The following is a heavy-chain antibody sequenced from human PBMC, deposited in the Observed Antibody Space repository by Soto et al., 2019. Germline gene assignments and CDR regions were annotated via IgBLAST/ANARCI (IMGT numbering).Heavy chain of an antibody. Sequence: SETLSLPCTVSGDSISSFYWSWIRQPPGKGLEWIGYMYYSGSTNYNPSLKSRVTISVDTSKNQFSLKLSSVTAADTAVYYCARNFDWSPGQYYYYYYMDVWGKGTTVTVSS. J-gene: IGHJ6*03. V-gene: IGHV4-59*01. D-gene: IGHD3-9*01. CDR2: MYYSGST. CDR3: ARNFDWSPGQYYYYYYMDV. CDR1: GDSISSFY.